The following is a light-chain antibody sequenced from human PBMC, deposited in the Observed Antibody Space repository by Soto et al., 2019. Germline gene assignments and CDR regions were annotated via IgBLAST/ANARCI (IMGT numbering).Light chain of an antibody. CDR2: DVS. V-gene: IGLV2-14*01. CDR1: SSDVGGYNY. Sequence: QSVLTQPASVSGSPGQSITISCTGTSSDVGGYNYVSWYQQHPGKAPKLMIYDVSNRPSGVSNRFSGSKSGNTASLTISGLQAEDEADYYCSSYTSSSTLYVFGTGTKVTVV. CDR3: SSYTSSSTLYV. J-gene: IGLJ1*01.